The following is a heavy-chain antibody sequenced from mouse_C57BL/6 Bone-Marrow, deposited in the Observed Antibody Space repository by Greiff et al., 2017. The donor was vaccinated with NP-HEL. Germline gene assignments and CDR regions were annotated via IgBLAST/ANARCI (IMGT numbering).Heavy chain of an antibody. CDR2: IHPNSGST. Sequence: QVQLQQPGAELVKPGASVKLSCKASGYTFTSYWMHWVKQRPGQGLEWIGMIHPNSGSTNYNEKFKSKATLTVDKSSSTAYMQLSSLTSEDSAVYYCARRDYYGSSLNWYFDVWGTGTTVTVSS. J-gene: IGHJ1*03. D-gene: IGHD1-1*01. CDR3: ARRDYYGSSLNWYFDV. V-gene: IGHV1-64*01. CDR1: GYTFTSYW.